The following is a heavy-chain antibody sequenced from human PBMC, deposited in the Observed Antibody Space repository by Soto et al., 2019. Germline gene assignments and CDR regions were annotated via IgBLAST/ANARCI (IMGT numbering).Heavy chain of an antibody. V-gene: IGHV1-24*01. CDR2: FDPEDGET. Sequence: ASVKVSCKVSGYSLTELSMHWVRQAPGKGLEWMGGFDPEDGETIYAQKFQGRVTMTEDTSTDTAYMELSSLRSEDTAVYYCATVVSLVDYGDHRGALDIWGQGTMVTVSS. J-gene: IGHJ3*02. CDR1: GYSLTELS. CDR3: ATVVSLVDYGDHRGALDI. D-gene: IGHD4-17*01.